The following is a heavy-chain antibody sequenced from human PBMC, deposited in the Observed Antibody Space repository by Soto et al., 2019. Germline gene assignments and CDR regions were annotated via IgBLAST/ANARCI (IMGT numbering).Heavy chain of an antibody. CDR1: GFTFSSYA. J-gene: IGHJ5*02. CDR3: ARDSRYSSSSRPGQWDWFDP. Sequence: QVQLVESGGGVVQPGRSLRLSCAASGFTFSSYAMHWVRQAPGKGLEWVAVISYDGSNKYYADSVKGRFTSSRDNSKNTLYLQMNSLSAEDTAVYYCARDSRYSSSSRPGQWDWFDPWGKGTLVTVSS. CDR2: ISYDGSNK. V-gene: IGHV3-30-3*01. D-gene: IGHD6-6*01.